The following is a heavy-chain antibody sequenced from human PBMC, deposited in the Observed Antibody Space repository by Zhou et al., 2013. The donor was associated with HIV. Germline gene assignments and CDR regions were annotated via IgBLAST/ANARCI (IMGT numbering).Heavy chain of an antibody. D-gene: IGHD3-22*01. CDR1: RGTFDNFG. CDR2: IIPILGTP. V-gene: IGHV1-69*05. CDR3: AGGGGENEYYDSSDYFPRDAFDI. J-gene: IGHJ3*02. Sequence: QVQLVQSGAEVRKPGSSVQVSCKTSRGTFDNFGVSWVRQAPGQGLEWMGGIIPILGTPNYAQKFQGRVAISTDDSSTTAYMELSSLTFEDTAVYYCAGGGGENEYYDSSDYFPRDAFDIWGQGTMVTVSS.